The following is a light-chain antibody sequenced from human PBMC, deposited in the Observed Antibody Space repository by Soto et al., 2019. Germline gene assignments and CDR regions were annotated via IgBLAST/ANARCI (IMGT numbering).Light chain of an antibody. CDR2: DVS. J-gene: IGLJ2*01. Sequence: QSALTQPASVSGSPGQSITISCTGTSSDVGGYNYVSWYQQHPGKAPKLMIYDVSNRPSGVSNRFSGSKSGNTASLTISGLQAEDEAYYYCRSYTSSSTVVFGGGTKLT. V-gene: IGLV2-14*01. CDR3: RSYTSSSTVV. CDR1: SSDVGGYNY.